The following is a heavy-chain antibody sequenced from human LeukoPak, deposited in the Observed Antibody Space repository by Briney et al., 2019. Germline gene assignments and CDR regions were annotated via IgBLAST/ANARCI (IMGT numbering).Heavy chain of an antibody. CDR3: ARARYYDSSGPHKYYFDY. CDR2: IYYSGST. V-gene: IGHV4-59*01. CDR1: GGSISSYY. D-gene: IGHD3-22*01. J-gene: IGHJ4*02. Sequence: PSETLSLACTVSGGSISSYYWSWIRQPPGKGLEWIGYIYYSGSTNYNPSLKSRVTISVDTSKNQFSLKLSSVTAADTAVYYCARARYYDSSGPHKYYFDYWGQGTLVTVSS.